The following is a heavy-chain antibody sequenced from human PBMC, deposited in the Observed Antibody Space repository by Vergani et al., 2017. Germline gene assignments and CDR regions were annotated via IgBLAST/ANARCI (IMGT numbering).Heavy chain of an antibody. J-gene: IGHJ4*02. CDR2: INPNRGVT. CDR1: GYTFTGYF. Sequence: QVRLMQSAAEVKKPGASVRVSCKASGYTFTGYFIHWVRQAPGQGLEWMGGINPNRGVTNYGQKFHGRVTMTSDTSTNTVYMELSRLKSDDTALYYCAKDRANSGAYPIDFWGPGTLVTVSS. D-gene: IGHD1-26*01. V-gene: IGHV1-2*02. CDR3: AKDRANSGAYPIDF.